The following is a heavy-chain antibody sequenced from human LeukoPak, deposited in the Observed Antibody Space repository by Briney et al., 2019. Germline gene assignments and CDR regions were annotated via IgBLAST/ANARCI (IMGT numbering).Heavy chain of an antibody. Sequence: GGSLRLSCAASGFTFSNYWMHWVRHAPGKGLVWVPRINSDGSSTSYADSVKGRFTISRDNAKNTLYLQMNSLRAEDTAVYYCAREGAAADFDYWGQGTLVTVSS. CDR2: INSDGSST. J-gene: IGHJ4*02. D-gene: IGHD6-13*01. CDR3: AREGAAADFDY. V-gene: IGHV3-74*01. CDR1: GFTFSNYW.